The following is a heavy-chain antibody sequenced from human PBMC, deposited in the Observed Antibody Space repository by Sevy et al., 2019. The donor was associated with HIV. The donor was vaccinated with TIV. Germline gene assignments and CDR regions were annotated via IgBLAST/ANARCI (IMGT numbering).Heavy chain of an antibody. CDR3: ARVLIRDYDSSGYHWGYFDY. V-gene: IGHV3-53*01. J-gene: IGHJ4*02. CDR2: IYSGGST. D-gene: IGHD3-22*01. CDR1: GFTVSSNY. Sequence: GGSLRLSCAASGFTVSSNYMSWVRQAPGKGLEWVSVIYSGGSTYYADSVKGQFTISRDNSKNTLYLQMNSLRAEDTAVYYCARVLIRDYDSSGYHWGYFDYWGQGTLVTVSS.